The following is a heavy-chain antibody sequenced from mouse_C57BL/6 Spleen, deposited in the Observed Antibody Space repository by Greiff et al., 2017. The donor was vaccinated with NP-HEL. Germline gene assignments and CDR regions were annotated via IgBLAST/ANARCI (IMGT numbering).Heavy chain of an antibody. CDR3: VSGQLRLDYAMDY. CDR2: IRSKSNNYAT. J-gene: IGHJ4*01. V-gene: IGHV10-1*01. D-gene: IGHD3-2*02. Sequence: EVQLMESGGGLVQPKGSLKLSCAASGFSFNTYAMNWVRQAPGKGLEWVARIRSKSNNYATYYADSVKDRFTISRDDSESMLYLQMNNLKTEDTAMYYCVSGQLRLDYAMDYWGQGTSVTVSS. CDR1: GFSFNTYA.